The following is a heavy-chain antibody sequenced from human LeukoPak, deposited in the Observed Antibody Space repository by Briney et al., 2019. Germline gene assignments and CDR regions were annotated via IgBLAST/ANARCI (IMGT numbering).Heavy chain of an antibody. Sequence: SVKVSCKASGGTFSSYAISWVRQAPGQGLEWMGGIIPIFGTANYAQKFQGRVTITTDESTSTAYMELSSLRSEDTAVYYCARVEATPGYYYYYMDVWGKGTTVTVSS. CDR2: IIPIFGTA. V-gene: IGHV1-69*05. CDR1: GGTFSSYA. J-gene: IGHJ6*03. CDR3: ARVEATPGYYYYYMDV.